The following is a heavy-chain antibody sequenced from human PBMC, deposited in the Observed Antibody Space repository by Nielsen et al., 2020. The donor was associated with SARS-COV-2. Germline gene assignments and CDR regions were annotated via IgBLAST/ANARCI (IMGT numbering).Heavy chain of an antibody. V-gene: IGHV3-7*03. CDR3: ARDWSVAGHFDS. CDR1: GFTFDDYG. CDR2: IKQDGSEK. D-gene: IGHD6-19*01. J-gene: IGHJ4*02. Sequence: GGSLRLSCAASGFTFDDYGMSWVRQAPGKGLEWVANIKQDGSEKYYVDSVKGRFTISRDNAKNSLYLQMNSLRAEDTAVYYCARDWSVAGHFDSWGQGTLVTVSS.